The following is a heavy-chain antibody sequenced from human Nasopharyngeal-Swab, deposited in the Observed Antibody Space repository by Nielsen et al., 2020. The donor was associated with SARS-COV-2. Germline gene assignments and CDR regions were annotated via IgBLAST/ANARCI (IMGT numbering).Heavy chain of an antibody. V-gene: IGHV3-13*04. CDR1: GFTFSSYD. CDR3: ARGWRDGYSHYYYYGMDV. CDR2: IGTAGDT. Sequence: GESPKISCAASGFTFSSYDMHWVRQATGKGLEWVSAIGTAGDTYYPGSVKGRFTISRENAKNSLYLQMNSLRAGDTAVYYCARGWRDGYSHYYYYGMDVWGQGTTVTVSS. J-gene: IGHJ6*02. D-gene: IGHD5-24*01.